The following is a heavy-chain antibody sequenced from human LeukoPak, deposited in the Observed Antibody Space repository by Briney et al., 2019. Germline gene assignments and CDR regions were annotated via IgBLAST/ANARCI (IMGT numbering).Heavy chain of an antibody. CDR1: GGSLSGHY. CDR3: AGFSWGCSTANCYLPH. Sequence: PWETLSLTCTVCGGSLSGHYWGWIRQPPGKGLERVGHIYYTGTTFYNPSLNSRGTITLDTSRNQFSLRLTSVIAADTAVYYCAGFSWGCSTANCYLPHWGQGALVTVSS. J-gene: IGHJ4*02. CDR2: IYYTGTT. V-gene: IGHV4-59*11. D-gene: IGHD2-21*01.